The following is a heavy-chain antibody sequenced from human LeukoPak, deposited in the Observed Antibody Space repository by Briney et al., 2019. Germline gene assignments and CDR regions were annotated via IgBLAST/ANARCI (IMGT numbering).Heavy chain of an antibody. CDR1: GFTFSTYW. V-gene: IGHV3-7*04. Sequence: PGGSLRLSCAASGFTFSTYWMSWVRQAPGKGLEWVANIKQDGSEKHYVDSVKGRFTISRDNAKDSLYLQMNSLRADDTAVYYCARQSTAETLFDYWGQGTLVTVSS. CDR2: IKQDGSEK. CDR3: ARQSTAETLFDY. D-gene: IGHD4-23*01. J-gene: IGHJ4*02.